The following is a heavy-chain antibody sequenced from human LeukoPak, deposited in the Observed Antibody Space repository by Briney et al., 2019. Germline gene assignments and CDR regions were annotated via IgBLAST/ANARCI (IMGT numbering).Heavy chain of an antibody. V-gene: IGHV4-39*07. Sequence: PSETLSLTCTVSGGSISSSSYYWGWIRQPPGKGLEWIGSIYYSGSTYYNPSLQSRVTISIDTSKNQFSLKLRFVTAADTAVYYCARVRCSGGSCPYYYYCYYMDVWGKGTTVTVSS. CDR1: GGSISSSSYY. CDR2: IYYSGST. D-gene: IGHD2-15*01. CDR3: ARVRCSGGSCPYYYYCYYMDV. J-gene: IGHJ6*03.